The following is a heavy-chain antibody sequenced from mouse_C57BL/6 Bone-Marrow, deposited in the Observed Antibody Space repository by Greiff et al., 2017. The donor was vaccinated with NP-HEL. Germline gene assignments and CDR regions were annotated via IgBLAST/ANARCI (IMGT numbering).Heavy chain of an antibody. Sequence: VHVKQSGPELVKPGASVKISCKASGYSFTDYNMNWVKQSNGKSLEWIGVINPNYGTTSYNQKFKGKATLTVDQSSSTAYMQLNSLTSEDSAVYYCARLRYDLAWYFDVWGTGTTVTVSS. V-gene: IGHV1-39*01. J-gene: IGHJ1*03. CDR2: INPNYGTT. CDR1: GYSFTDYN. D-gene: IGHD2-4*01. CDR3: ARLRYDLAWYFDV.